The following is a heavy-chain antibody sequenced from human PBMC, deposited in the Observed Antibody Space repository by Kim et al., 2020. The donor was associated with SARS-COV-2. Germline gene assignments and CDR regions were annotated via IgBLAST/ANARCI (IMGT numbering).Heavy chain of an antibody. CDR3: AKDICSSTSCPYYYYYGMDV. V-gene: IGHV3-43*02. J-gene: IGHJ6*02. CDR2: ISADGTNT. Sequence: GGSLRLSCAASGFRFEDYAMQWVRQVPGKGLEWISLISADGTNTNYADSVKGRFTVSRDNNKNSLYLQMNSLRKEDTAFYYCAKDICSSTSCPYYYYYGMDVWGQGTAVSVPS. D-gene: IGHD2-2*01. CDR1: GFRFEDYA.